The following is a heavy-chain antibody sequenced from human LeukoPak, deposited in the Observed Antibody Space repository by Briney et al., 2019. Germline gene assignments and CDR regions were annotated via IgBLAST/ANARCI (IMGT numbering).Heavy chain of an antibody. CDR3: ARGEYGSGTYYRGFDY. V-gene: IGHV1-2*02. CDR2: INPNSGGT. Sequence: GASVKVSCKAFGYTFIGYYIHWVREAPGHGLEWMGWINPNSGGTNYAQSFQDRIYMTRDTSISTAYMELNSLRSDDTAVYYCARGEYGSGTYYRGFDYWGQGTLVTVSS. J-gene: IGHJ4*02. CDR1: GYTFIGYY. D-gene: IGHD3-10*01.